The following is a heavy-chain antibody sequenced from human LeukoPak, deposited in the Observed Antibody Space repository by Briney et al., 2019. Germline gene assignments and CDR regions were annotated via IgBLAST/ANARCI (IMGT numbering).Heavy chain of an antibody. CDR3: ATVAGSSGYNWAFDI. Sequence: GESLKISCKGSGYSFTRFWIGWVRQMPGKGLEWMGIIYPADSDTRYSPSLQGQVTISANKSISTAYLQWSSLKASDTAMYYCATVAGSSGYNWAFDIWGQGTMVTVSS. CDR1: GYSFTRFW. V-gene: IGHV5-51*01. CDR2: IYPADSDT. D-gene: IGHD3-22*01. J-gene: IGHJ3*02.